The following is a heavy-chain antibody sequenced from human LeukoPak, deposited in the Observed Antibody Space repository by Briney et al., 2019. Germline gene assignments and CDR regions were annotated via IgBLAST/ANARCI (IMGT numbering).Heavy chain of an antibody. Sequence: SETLSLTCTVSGGSISSYYWSWIRQPPGKGLEWIGYIYYSGSTNYNPSLKSRVTLSVDKSKNQFSLKLSSVTAADTAVYYCARAQPRDYYGGNNWFDPWGQGTLVTVSS. D-gene: IGHD4-23*01. J-gene: IGHJ5*02. CDR2: IYYSGST. V-gene: IGHV4-59*12. CDR3: ARAQPRDYYGGNNWFDP. CDR1: GGSISSYY.